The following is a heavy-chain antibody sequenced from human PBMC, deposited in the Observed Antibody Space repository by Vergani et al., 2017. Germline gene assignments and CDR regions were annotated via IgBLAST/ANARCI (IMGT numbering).Heavy chain of an antibody. CDR3: ARVCGYCSRTSCYQYYFDY. D-gene: IGHD2-2*01. CDR1: GGSISSYY. CDR2: IYYSGST. Sequence: QVQLQESGPGLVKPSETLSLTCTVSGGSISSYYWSWIRQPPGKGLEWIGYIYYSGSTNYNPSLKSRVTISVDTSKNQFSLKLSSVTAADTAVYYCARVCGYCSRTSCYQYYFDYWGQGTLVTVSS. V-gene: IGHV4-59*01. J-gene: IGHJ4*02.